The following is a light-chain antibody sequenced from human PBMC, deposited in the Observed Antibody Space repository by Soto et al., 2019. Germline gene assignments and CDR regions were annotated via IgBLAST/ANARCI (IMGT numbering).Light chain of an antibody. CDR3: QQRSTWPT. V-gene: IGKV3-11*01. J-gene: IGKJ5*01. CDR2: DAS. Sequence: EIVLTQSPATLSLSQGKRATLSCRASKSVDFHLAWYQQKPGQAPRLLIYDASVRATGTPARFSGSGSGTAFTLTISSLEPEDFALYYCQQRSTWPTFGQGTRLEIK. CDR1: KSVDFH.